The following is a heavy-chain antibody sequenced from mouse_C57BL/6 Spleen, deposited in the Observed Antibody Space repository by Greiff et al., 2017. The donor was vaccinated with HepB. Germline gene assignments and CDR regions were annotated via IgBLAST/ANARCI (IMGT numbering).Heavy chain of an antibody. CDR2: INPGSGGT. D-gene: IGHD3-1*01. J-gene: IGHJ2*01. CDR1: GYAFTNYL. Sequence: VMLVESGAELVRPGTSVKVSCKASGYAFTNYLIEWVKQRPGQGLEWIGVINPGSGGTNYNEKFKGKATLTADKSSSTAYMQLSSLTSEDSAVYFCAKGTRTGGYFDYWGQGTTLTVSS. V-gene: IGHV1-54*01. CDR3: AKGTRTGGYFDY.